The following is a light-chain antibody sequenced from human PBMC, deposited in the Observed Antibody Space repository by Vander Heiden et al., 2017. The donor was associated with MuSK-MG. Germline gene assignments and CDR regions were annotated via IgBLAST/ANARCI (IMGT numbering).Light chain of an antibody. Sequence: QSALTHPASVSGSPGQSITISCPGTSSDVGGYNYVSWYQQHPGKAPKRMIYEVSKRPSGVANRFSGSKSGNTASRTISGRQAEDEADYYCSSYTSSSTYVFGTGTKVTVL. V-gene: IGLV2-14*01. CDR3: SSYTSSSTYV. J-gene: IGLJ1*01. CDR2: EVS. CDR1: SSDVGGYNY.